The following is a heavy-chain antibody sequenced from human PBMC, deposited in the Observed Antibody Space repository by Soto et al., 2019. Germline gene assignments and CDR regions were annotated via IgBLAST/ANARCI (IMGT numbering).Heavy chain of an antibody. CDR1: GYTFTGYY. CDR3: AKAATVVTLYYFDY. CDR2: INPNSGGT. J-gene: IGHJ4*02. Sequence: GASVKVSCKASGYTFTGYYMHWVRQAPGQGLEWMGWINPNSGGTNYAQKFQGRFTISRDNSKNTVYLQMNSLRAEDTAVHYCAKAATVVTLYYFDYWGQGTLVTVSS. D-gene: IGHD4-17*01. V-gene: IGHV1-2*02.